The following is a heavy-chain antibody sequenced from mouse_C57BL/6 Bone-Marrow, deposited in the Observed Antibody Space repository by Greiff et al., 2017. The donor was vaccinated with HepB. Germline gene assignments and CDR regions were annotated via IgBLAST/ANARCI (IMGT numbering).Heavy chain of an antibody. D-gene: IGHD1-3*01. J-gene: IGHJ4*01. CDR3: AKHEGKGGDYAMDY. CDR2: IWGGGST. Sequence: VQLQESGPGLVAPSQSLSITCPVSGFSLTSYGVDWVRQPPGKGLEWLGVIWGGGSTNYNSALMSRLSLSKDNTKSQVFLKMNSLQTDDTAMYYCAKHEGKGGDYAMDYWGQGTSVTVSS. V-gene: IGHV2-9*01. CDR1: GFSLTSYG.